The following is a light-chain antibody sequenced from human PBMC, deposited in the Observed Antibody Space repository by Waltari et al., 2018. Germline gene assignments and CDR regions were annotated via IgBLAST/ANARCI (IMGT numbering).Light chain of an antibody. Sequence: IVLTQSPDTLSLSPGERATLSCWASQSVGIYLAWYQQKPGQAPRLLIYDAYKRATGIPARFSGSGSGTDFILTISSLEPEDFAVYYCQQRSISCTFGQGTRLEI. J-gene: IGKJ2*02. CDR2: DAY. CDR1: QSVGIY. V-gene: IGKV3-11*01. CDR3: QQRSISCT.